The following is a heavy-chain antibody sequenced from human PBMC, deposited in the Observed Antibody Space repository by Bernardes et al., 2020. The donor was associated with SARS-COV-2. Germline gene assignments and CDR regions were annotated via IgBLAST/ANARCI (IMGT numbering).Heavy chain of an antibody. J-gene: IGHJ5*02. CDR1: GFIFSSYW. Sequence: GGTLRVSCSASGFIFSSYWMHWVRQAPGKGLVWVSRINTDGSNTRDADFVKGRFTISRDNAKNTLYLQMNGLRAEDTAVYYCARDGRDGYNNNWFDPWGQGTLVTVSS. D-gene: IGHD6-25*01. CDR2: INTDGSNT. CDR3: ARDGRDGYNNNWFDP. V-gene: IGHV3-74*01.